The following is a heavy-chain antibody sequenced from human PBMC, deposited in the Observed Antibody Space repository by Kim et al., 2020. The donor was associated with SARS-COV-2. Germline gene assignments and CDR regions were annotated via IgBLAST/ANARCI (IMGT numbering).Heavy chain of an antibody. D-gene: IGHD6-13*01. CDR3: ARSSYYGMDV. CDR2: T. V-gene: IGHV4-4*07. J-gene: IGHJ6*02. Sequence: TTRQPSLKSRVPISVDTSKNQFSQKLSSVTAAEPAVYYWARSSYYGMDVWGQGTTVTVSS.